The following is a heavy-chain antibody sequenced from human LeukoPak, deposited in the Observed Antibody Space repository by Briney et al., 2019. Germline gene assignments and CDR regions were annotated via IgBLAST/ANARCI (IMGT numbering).Heavy chain of an antibody. J-gene: IGHJ4*02. Sequence: ASVMVSCKVSGYTLTELSMHWVRQAPGKGLEWMGGFDPEDGETIYAQKFQGRVTMTEDTSTDTAYMELSSLRSEDTAVYYCATSGLRFLEWLFYAFDYWGQGTLVTVSS. D-gene: IGHD3-3*01. CDR1: GYTLTELS. V-gene: IGHV1-24*01. CDR2: FDPEDGET. CDR3: ATSGLRFLEWLFYAFDY.